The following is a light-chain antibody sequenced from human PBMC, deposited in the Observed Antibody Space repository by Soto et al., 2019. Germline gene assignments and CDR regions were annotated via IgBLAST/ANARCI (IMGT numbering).Light chain of an antibody. Sequence: QSALTQPASVSGSPGQSLTISCTGTSSDVGDYNYVSWYQQHPGKAPKLMIYDVTNRPSGVSNRFSGSKSGNTASLTISGLQAEDEADYYCSSYRSSSTLSVFGTGTKVTVL. CDR1: SSDVGDYNY. CDR3: SSYRSSSTLSV. J-gene: IGLJ1*01. CDR2: DVT. V-gene: IGLV2-14*01.